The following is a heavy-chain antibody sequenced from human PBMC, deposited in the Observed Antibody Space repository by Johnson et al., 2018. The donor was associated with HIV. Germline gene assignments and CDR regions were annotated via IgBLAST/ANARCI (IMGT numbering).Heavy chain of an antibody. V-gene: IGHV3-66*01. J-gene: IGHJ3*02. CDR3: ARRYCSGGRCLNPKDAFDI. D-gene: IGHD2-15*01. CDR1: GFTVSSNY. CDR2: IYSGGST. Sequence: EKLVESGGGLVQPGGSLRLSCAVSGFTVSSNYMSWVRRAPGKGLEWVSVIYSGGSTYYADSVKGRFTISRDNSKNTVYLQMNSLRADDTAVYYCARRYCSGGRCLNPKDAFDIWGQGTMVTGTS.